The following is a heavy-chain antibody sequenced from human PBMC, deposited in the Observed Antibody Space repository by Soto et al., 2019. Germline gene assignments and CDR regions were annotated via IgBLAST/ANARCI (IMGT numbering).Heavy chain of an antibody. CDR2: TYYRSKWYN. J-gene: IGHJ4*02. Sequence: KQSQTLSLTCAISGDSVSSNSAAWNWIRQSPSRGLEWLGRTYYRSKWYNDYAVSVKSRITINPDTSKNQFSLQLNSVTPEDTAVYYCARNLQSGKWWPRHGYYYFDYWGQGTLVTVSS. CDR3: ARNLQSGKWWPRHGYYYFDY. D-gene: IGHD2-15*01. CDR1: GDSVSSNSAA. V-gene: IGHV6-1*01.